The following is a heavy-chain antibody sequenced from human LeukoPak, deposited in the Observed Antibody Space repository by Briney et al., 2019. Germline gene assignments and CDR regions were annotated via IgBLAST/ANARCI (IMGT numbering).Heavy chain of an antibody. CDR2: ISYRGIT. D-gene: IGHD1-1*01. CDR1: GGSITTRGYF. Sequence: SETLSLTCIVSGGSITTRGYFWGWIRQPPGQGLEWIATISYRGITYYSPSLKSRFTISVDTSANQFSLKLTSVTAADTAVYYCARQSSDDNFPRYFDYWGQGTLVTVSS. V-gene: IGHV4-39*01. CDR3: ARQSSDDNFPRYFDY. J-gene: IGHJ4*02.